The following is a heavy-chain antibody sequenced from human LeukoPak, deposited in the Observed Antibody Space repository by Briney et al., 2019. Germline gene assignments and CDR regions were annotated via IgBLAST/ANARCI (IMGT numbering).Heavy chain of an antibody. V-gene: IGHV4-59*08. CDR3: ARRVPNWYFDL. J-gene: IGHJ2*01. CDR1: GGSISSYY. CDR2: IYYSGST. Sequence: SETLSLTCTVSGGSISSYYWSWIRQPPGKALEWIGYIYYSGSTNYNPSLKGRVTISVDTSKNQSSLKLSSVTAADTAVYYCARRVPNWYFDLWGRGTLVTVSS.